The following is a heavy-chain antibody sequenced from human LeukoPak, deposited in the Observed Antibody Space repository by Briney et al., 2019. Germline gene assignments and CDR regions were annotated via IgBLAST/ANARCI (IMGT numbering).Heavy chain of an antibody. CDR3: ARGGYSFDY. J-gene: IGHJ4*02. CDR1: GFNLSGYW. Sequence: GGSLRLSCEASGFNLSGYWMSWVRQAPGKGLEWVARLHADGIERYYVDPVKGRFTISRDNAKNSLHLQMYSLRLDDTAVYYCARGGYSFDYLGQGTLVTVSS. D-gene: IGHD5-12*01. V-gene: IGHV3-7*01. CDR2: LHADGIER.